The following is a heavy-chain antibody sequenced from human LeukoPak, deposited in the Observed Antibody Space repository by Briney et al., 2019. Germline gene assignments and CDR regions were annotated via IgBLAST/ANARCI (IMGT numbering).Heavy chain of an antibody. V-gene: IGHV4-59*01. CDR3: AREGIAAAGPFFDY. CDR1: GGSISSYY. Sequence: SETLSLTCTVPGGSISSYYWSWIRQPPGKGLEWIGHIYYSGSTNYNPSLKRRVNISVDTSKNQFSLKLSSVTAADTAVYFCAREGIAAAGPFFDYWGQGTLVTVSS. D-gene: IGHD6-13*01. J-gene: IGHJ4*02. CDR2: IYYSGST.